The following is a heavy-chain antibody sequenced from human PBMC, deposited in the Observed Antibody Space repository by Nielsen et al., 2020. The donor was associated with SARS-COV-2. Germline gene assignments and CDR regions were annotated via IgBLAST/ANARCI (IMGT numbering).Heavy chain of an antibody. V-gene: IGHV3-23*01. CDR3: AKVTFGGVIVPYYFDY. D-gene: IGHD3-16*02. CDR1: GFTFSGYA. Sequence: GGSLRLSCAASGFTFSGYAMSWVRQAPGKGLEWVSAISGSGGSTYYADSVKGRFTISRDNSKNTLYLQMNSLRAEDTAVYYCAKVTFGGVIVPYYFDYWGQGTLVTVSS. J-gene: IGHJ4*02. CDR2: ISGSGGST.